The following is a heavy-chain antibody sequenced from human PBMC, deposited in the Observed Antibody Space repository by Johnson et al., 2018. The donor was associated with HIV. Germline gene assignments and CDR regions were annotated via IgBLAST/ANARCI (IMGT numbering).Heavy chain of an antibody. V-gene: IGHV3-23*04. CDR3: ARKKTAARGAFDI. CDR2: STSNSGTT. Sequence: MLLVESGGGLVQPGGSLRLSCAASGFTFSDYAMTWVRQAPGKGQEWVSSSTSNSGTTYYADSVKGRFTISRDNSKNTRYLQMGSLRGEDMAVYYCARKKTAARGAFDIWGQGTMVTVSS. CDR1: GFTFSDYA. D-gene: IGHD3-10*01. J-gene: IGHJ3*02.